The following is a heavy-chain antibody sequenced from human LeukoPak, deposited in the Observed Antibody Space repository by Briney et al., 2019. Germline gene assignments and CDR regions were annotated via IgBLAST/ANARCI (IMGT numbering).Heavy chain of an antibody. V-gene: IGHV7-4-1*02. D-gene: IGHD4-17*01. J-gene: IGHJ5*02. CDR2: INTNTGNP. Sequence: ASVKVSCKASGYTFSIYALSWVRQAPGRGLEWMGWINTNTGNPTYAQGFTGRFVFSLDTSVSTAYLQISSLKAEDTAVYYCASDPYGDYGRWFDPWGQGTLVTVSS. CDR3: ASDPYGDYGRWFDP. CDR1: GYTFSIYA.